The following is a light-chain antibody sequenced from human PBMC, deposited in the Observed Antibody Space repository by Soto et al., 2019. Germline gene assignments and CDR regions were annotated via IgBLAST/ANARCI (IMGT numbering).Light chain of an antibody. CDR3: SSYAGSNNLV. Sequence: QSALTQPPSAAGSPGQSVTISCTGSSSDVGGYNYVSWYQHHPGKAPKLMIYEVSERPSGVPDRFSGSKSGNTASLTVSGLQADDEADYYFSSYAGSNNLVFGGGTELTVL. J-gene: IGLJ2*01. CDR2: EVS. CDR1: SSDVGGYNY. V-gene: IGLV2-8*01.